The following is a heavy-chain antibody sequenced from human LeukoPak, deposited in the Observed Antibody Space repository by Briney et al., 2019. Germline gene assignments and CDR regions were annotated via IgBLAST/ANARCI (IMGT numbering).Heavy chain of an antibody. CDR1: GFIFSSYA. Sequence: GGSLTLSCAVSGFIFSSYAMTWVRQPPGKGPEWVSAIYCSGGGTYYPDSVRGRLTISRDNTKNTLYLQMNSLRTEDTAVYYCAIERAFGTWLGDYWGQGTPVTVSS. J-gene: IGHJ4*02. CDR2: IYCSGGGT. CDR3: AIERAFGTWLGDY. D-gene: IGHD2/OR15-2a*01. V-gene: IGHV3-23*01.